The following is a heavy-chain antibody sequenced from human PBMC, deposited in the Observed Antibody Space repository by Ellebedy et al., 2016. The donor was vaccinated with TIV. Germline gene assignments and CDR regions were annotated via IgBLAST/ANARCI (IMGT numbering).Heavy chain of an antibody. CDR3: AKDLWASSSWREYDAFDI. D-gene: IGHD6-13*01. Sequence: GGSLRLSXGASGSASGFTFKNFGMHWVRQAPGKGLEWVAVVSYDGSKKYYGDSVKGRFTISRDNSKNTLYLQMNSLSPEDTAVYYCAKDLWASSSWREYDAFDIWGQGTKVTVSS. V-gene: IGHV3-30*18. J-gene: IGHJ3*02. CDR1: GFTFKNFG. CDR2: VSYDGSKK.